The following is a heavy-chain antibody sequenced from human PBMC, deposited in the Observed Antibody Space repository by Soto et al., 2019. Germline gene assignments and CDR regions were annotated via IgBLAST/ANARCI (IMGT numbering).Heavy chain of an antibody. J-gene: IGHJ6*02. Sequence: HLLESGGGLVQPGGSLRLSCAASAFPFSTYAMSWVRRAPGKGLEWVSIISVSGGSTYSADSVKGRFTISRDNSKNTLYLQMESLRADDTAVYYCAKLTKYSSSWHRNYYYYYGMDLWGQGTTVTVS. CDR2: ISVSGGST. V-gene: IGHV3-23*01. D-gene: IGHD2-2*01. CDR3: AKLTKYSSSWHRNYYYYYGMDL. CDR1: AFPFSTYA.